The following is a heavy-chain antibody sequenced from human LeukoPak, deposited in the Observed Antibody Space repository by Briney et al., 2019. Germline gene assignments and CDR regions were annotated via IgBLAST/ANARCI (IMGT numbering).Heavy chain of an antibody. CDR1: GFTFSSYA. CDR3: AKDFVQDYGDYSPYWYFDL. V-gene: IGHV3-23*01. CDR2: ISGSGGST. J-gene: IGHJ2*01. D-gene: IGHD4-17*01. Sequence: GGSLRLSCAASGFTFSSYAMSWVRQAPGKGLEWVSAISGSGGSTYYADSVKGRFTISRDNSKNTLYLQVNSLRAEDTAVYYCAKDFVQDYGDYSPYWYFDLWGRGTLVTVSS.